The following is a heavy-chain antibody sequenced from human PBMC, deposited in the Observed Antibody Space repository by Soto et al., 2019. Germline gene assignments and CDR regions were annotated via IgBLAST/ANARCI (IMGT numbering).Heavy chain of an antibody. Sequence: QVQLQQSGPGLVKPSQTLSLTCAISGDSVSSNSAAWNWIRQSPSRGLEWLGRTYYRSKWYNDXXLSVKSRITIXXDXSXXQFSLQLNSVTPEDTAVYYCARDSPGYGDYVLFDYWGQGTLVTVSS. CDR3: ARDSPGYGDYVLFDY. D-gene: IGHD4-17*01. J-gene: IGHJ4*02. V-gene: IGHV6-1*01. CDR1: GDSVSSNSAA. CDR2: TYYRSKWYN.